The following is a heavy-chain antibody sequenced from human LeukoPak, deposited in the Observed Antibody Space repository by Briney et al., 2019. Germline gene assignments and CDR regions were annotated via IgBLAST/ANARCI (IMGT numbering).Heavy chain of an antibody. V-gene: IGHV1-2*02. Sequence: ASVKVSCKASGYTFTGYYMHWVRQAPGQGLEWMGWINPNSGGTNYAQKFQGRVTMTRDTSISTAYMELSRLRSDDTAVYYCATEGKLRYFDWLYFDYWGQGTLVTVSS. D-gene: IGHD3-9*01. CDR1: GYTFTGYY. CDR3: ATEGKLRYFDWLYFDY. CDR2: INPNSGGT. J-gene: IGHJ4*02.